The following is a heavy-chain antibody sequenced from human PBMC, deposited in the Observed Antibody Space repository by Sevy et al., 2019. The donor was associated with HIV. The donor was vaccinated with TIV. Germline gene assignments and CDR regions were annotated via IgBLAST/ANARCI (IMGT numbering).Heavy chain of an antibody. CDR3: VKDSIFYDSSSGYRPFYYYGMDV. CDR2: ISSSGSGT. Sequence: GGSLRLSCSASGFTFRGSALHWVRQAPGKGLEYVSVISSSGSGTYYAESVKGRFTISRDNSKNTLYLQMRSLRTEDTAVYYCVKDSIFYDSSSGYRPFYYYGMDVWGQGTSVTVSS. CDR1: GFTFRGSA. D-gene: IGHD3-3*01. J-gene: IGHJ6*02. V-gene: IGHV3-64D*09.